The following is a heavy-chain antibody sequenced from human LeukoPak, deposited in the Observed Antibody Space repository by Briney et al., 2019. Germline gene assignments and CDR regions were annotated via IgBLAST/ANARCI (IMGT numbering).Heavy chain of an antibody. CDR2: IHSDGST. J-gene: IGHJ4*02. D-gene: IGHD7-27*01. V-gene: IGHV3-74*01. CDR3: ARGGDWGSYFDY. CDR1: GFTFNTYW. Sequence: GGSLRLSCATSGFTFNTYWMHWVRQAPGMGLVWVSRIHSDGSTIYADSVKGRFTISRDNAKNTVYLQMNRLRAEDTAVYYCARGGDWGSYFDYWGQGTLVTVSS.